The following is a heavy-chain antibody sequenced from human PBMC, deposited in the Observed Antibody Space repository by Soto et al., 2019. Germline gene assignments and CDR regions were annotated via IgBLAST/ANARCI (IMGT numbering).Heavy chain of an antibody. CDR1: GGSFSGYY. D-gene: IGHD3-3*01. V-gene: IGHV4-34*01. CDR3: ARDSPRRRFLEWLLLSAFEI. Sequence: SETLSLTCAVYGGSFSGYYWSWIRQPPGKGLEWIGEINHSGSTNYNPSLKSRVTISVDTSKNQFSLKLSSVTAADTAVYYCARDSPRRRFLEWLLLSAFEIWGQGTMVTVSS. CDR2: INHSGST. J-gene: IGHJ3*02.